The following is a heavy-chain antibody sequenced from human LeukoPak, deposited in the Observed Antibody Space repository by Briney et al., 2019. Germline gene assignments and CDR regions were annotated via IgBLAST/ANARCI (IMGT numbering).Heavy chain of an antibody. D-gene: IGHD5-12*01. J-gene: IGHJ4*02. CDR2: ISAYNGNT. V-gene: IGHV1-18*01. CDR3: ARQRGWLRTLDHIDY. CDR1: GYTFTSYG. Sequence: GASVKVSCKASGYTFTSYGISWVRQAPGQGLEWMGWISAYNGNTNYAQMLQGRVTMTTDTSTSTAYMELRSLRSDDTAVYYCARQRGWLRTLDHIDYWGQGTLVTVSS.